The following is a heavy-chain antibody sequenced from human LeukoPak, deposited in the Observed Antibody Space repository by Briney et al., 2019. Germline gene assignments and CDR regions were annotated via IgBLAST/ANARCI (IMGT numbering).Heavy chain of an antibody. CDR2: ISSSASST. CDR1: GFTFSSYA. D-gene: IGHD2-8*01. CDR3: ARDSGNALYYFDY. V-gene: IGHV3-64*01. Sequence: GGSLRLSCAASGFTFSSYAMHWVRQAPGKGLEYLSAISSSASSTYYASSVKGRFTISRDNSKNTLYLLMGSLRAEDMAVYYCARDSGNALYYFDYWARGPWSPSPQ. J-gene: IGHJ4*02.